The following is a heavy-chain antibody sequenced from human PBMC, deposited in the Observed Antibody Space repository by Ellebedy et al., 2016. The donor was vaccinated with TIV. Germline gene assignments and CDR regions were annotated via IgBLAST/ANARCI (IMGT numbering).Heavy chain of an antibody. CDR2: ISSSSSYI. CDR1: GFTFSDYY. J-gene: IGHJ4*02. D-gene: IGHD2-21*02. Sequence: PGGSLRLSCAASGFTFSDYYMSWIRQAPGKGLEWVSSISSSSSYIYYADSVKGRFTISRDNAKNSLYLQMNSLRAEDTAVYYCACWSGDWNGPFDYWGPGTLVTVST. V-gene: IGHV3-11*06. CDR3: ACWSGDWNGPFDY.